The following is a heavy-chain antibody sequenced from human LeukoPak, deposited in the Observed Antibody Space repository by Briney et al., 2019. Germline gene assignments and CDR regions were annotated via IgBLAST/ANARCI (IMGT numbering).Heavy chain of an antibody. CDR2: ISSDGLST. CDR3: ARSTDGSAHFDY. J-gene: IGHJ4*02. V-gene: IGHV3-64*01. Sequence: GGSLRLSCSASEFKFDTYGMHWVRQTQGKGLEHVSGISSDGLSTYYANSVKGRFTISRDNAKNTLYLQMGSLKTEDMAVYYCARSTDGSAHFDYWGQGTLVTVFS. D-gene: IGHD1-1*01. CDR1: EFKFDTYG.